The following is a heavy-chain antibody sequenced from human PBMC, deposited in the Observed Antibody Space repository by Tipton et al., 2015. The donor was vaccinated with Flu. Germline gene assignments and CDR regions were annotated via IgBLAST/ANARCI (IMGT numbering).Heavy chain of an antibody. CDR2: INSDGSST. CDR1: GFTFSSYW. D-gene: IGHD3-22*01. CDR3: ARPPGYYDSSGYLSG. V-gene: IGHV3-74*01. J-gene: IGHJ4*02. Sequence: SLRLSCAASGFTFSSYWMHWVRQAPGKGLVWVSRINSDGSSTSYADSVKGRFTISRDNAKNTLYLQMNSLRAEDTVVYYCARPPGYYDSSGYLSGWGQGTLVTVSS.